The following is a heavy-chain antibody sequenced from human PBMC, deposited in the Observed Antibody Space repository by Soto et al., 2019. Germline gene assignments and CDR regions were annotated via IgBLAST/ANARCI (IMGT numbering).Heavy chain of an antibody. D-gene: IGHD2-2*02. Sequence: GGSLRLSCAASGFTFSSYAMSWVRQAPGKGLEWVSAISGSGGSTYYADSVKGRFTISRDNSKNTLYLQMNSLRAEDTAVYYCAKPGYCSSTSCYRSWFDPWGQGTLVTVSS. CDR3: AKPGYCSSTSCYRSWFDP. CDR2: ISGSGGST. J-gene: IGHJ5*02. CDR1: GFTFSSYA. V-gene: IGHV3-23*01.